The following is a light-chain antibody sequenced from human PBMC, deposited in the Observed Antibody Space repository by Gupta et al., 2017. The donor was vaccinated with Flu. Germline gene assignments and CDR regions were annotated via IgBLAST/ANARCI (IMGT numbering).Light chain of an antibody. CDR1: QSVSSN. J-gene: IGKJ1*01. CDR2: GAS. CDR3: QENNNWPPWT. Sequence: EIVMTQSPATLSVSPGERATLSCRASQSVSSNLAWYQQKPGQAPRLLIYGASTRATGITARFSGSGSGKGXTLTISXRLSEDFAVYYCQENNNWPPWTFGXGTKVEIK. V-gene: IGKV3-15*01.